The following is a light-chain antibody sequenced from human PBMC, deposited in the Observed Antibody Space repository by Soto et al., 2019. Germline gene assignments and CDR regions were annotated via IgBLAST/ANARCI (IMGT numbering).Light chain of an antibody. CDR3: QQRHMWPIT. CDR1: QSFRGL. CDR2: DAY. Sequence: EVVLTQSPFTLSLSPGERATLSFRASQSFRGLLAWYQQKPGQAPRLLIYDAYNRATGIPPRFSGSGSGTDFTLTISSLEPEDSAVYYCQQRHMWPITFGQGTRLETK. J-gene: IGKJ5*01. V-gene: IGKV3-11*01.